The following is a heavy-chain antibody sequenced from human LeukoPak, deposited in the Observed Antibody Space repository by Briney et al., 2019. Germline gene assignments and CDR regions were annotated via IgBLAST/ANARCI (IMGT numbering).Heavy chain of an antibody. CDR2: INSGGSTT. Sequence: GGSLRLSCAACGFAFSSYTMNWARQAPGKGLEWVASINSGGSTTHYADSVKGRFTISRDNDQNVLYLQMNGLRADDAAVYYCLRGDSRDFWGQGTLVTVSS. D-gene: IGHD3-22*01. CDR1: GFAFSSYT. CDR3: LRGDSRDF. V-gene: IGHV3-21*06. J-gene: IGHJ4*02.